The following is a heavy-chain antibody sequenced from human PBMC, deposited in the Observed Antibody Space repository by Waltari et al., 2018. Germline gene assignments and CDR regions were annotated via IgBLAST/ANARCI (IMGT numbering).Heavy chain of an antibody. V-gene: IGHV3-48*03. CDR3: ARVVGSSDL. D-gene: IGHD6-6*01. Sequence: EVQLVESGGGLVQPGGSLRLSWLASGLTFSSYEMDWVRQVPGKGLEWVAYITGSGTTIFYADSVKGRFTISRDNAKNSLYLQMSNLRAEDTAVYYCARVVGSSDLWGQGTLVTVSS. J-gene: IGHJ5*02. CDR1: GLTFSSYE. CDR2: ITGSGTTI.